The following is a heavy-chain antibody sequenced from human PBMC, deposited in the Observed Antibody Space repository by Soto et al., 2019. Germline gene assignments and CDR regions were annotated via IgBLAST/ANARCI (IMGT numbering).Heavy chain of an antibody. Sequence: ASVKVSCKASGGTFSSYAISWVRQAPGQGLEWMGWISAYSGNTNYAQKLQGRVSMTTDTSTTTAYMELRSLRSDDTAVYYCARVVPGAEAWFGPWGQGTLVTSPQ. D-gene: IGHD2-2*01. V-gene: IGHV1-18*01. J-gene: IGHJ5*02. CDR2: ISAYSGNT. CDR3: ARVVPGAEAWFGP. CDR1: GGTFSSYA.